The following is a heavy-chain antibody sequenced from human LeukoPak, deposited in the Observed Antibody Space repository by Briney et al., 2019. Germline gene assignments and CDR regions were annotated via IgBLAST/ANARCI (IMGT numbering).Heavy chain of an antibody. D-gene: IGHD4-17*01. CDR3: ARLRLRRDQIDY. Sequence: SDTLSLTCTVSGGSISDNSYYWGWIRQPPGKGLDWIGSIYYSGSTYYKPALKSRVTISVDTSKNQFSLRLTSVTAADTAVYWCARLRLRRDQIDYWGQGTLVTVSS. CDR2: IYYSGST. V-gene: IGHV4-39*01. J-gene: IGHJ4*02. CDR1: GGSISDNSYY.